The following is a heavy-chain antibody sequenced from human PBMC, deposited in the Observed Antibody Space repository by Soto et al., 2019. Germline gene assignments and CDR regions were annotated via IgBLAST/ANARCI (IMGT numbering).Heavy chain of an antibody. J-gene: IGHJ6*02. V-gene: IGHV6-1*01. Sequence: SQTLSLTCAISGDSVSSNSAAWNWIRQSPSRGLEWLGRTYYRSKWYNDYAVSVKSRITINPDTSKNQFSLQLNSVTPEDTAVYYCARVKEGIAVAGTDHYYRMDVWGQGTTVIVSS. D-gene: IGHD6-19*01. CDR2: TYYRSKWYN. CDR3: ARVKEGIAVAGTDHYYRMDV. CDR1: GDSVSSNSAA.